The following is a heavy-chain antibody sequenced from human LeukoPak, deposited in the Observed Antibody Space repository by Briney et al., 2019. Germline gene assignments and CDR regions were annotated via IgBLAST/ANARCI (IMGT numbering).Heavy chain of an antibody. Sequence: GGSLRLSCAASGFTFDDYAMHWVRQAPGKGLEWVSGISWNSGSIGYADSVKGRFTISRDNAKNSLYLQMNSLRAEDMALYYCAKDSTVTGRGPFDYWGQGTLVTVSS. CDR3: AKDSTVTGRGPFDY. V-gene: IGHV3-9*03. CDR2: ISWNSGSI. D-gene: IGHD4-11*01. CDR1: GFTFDDYA. J-gene: IGHJ4*02.